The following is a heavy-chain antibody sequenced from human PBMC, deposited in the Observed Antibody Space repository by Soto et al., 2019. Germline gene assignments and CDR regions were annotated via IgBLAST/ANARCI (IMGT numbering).Heavy chain of an antibody. D-gene: IGHD2-15*01. CDR1: GFTFSSYW. Sequence: VGSLRLSCAASGFTFSSYWMSWVRQAPGKGLEWVANIKQDGSEKYYVDSVKGRFTISRDNAKNSLYLQMNSLRAEDTAVYYCARDPLRDGYSYYYYYGMDVCGQRTTVTVSS. J-gene: IGHJ6*02. CDR3: ARDPLRDGYSYYYYYGMDV. CDR2: IKQDGSEK. V-gene: IGHV3-7*03.